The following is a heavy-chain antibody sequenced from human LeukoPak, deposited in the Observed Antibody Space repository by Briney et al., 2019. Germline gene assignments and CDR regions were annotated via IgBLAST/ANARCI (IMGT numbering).Heavy chain of an antibody. D-gene: IGHD6-19*01. Sequence: GGSLGLSCAASGFTFSSYVMSWVRQAPGKGLEWVSAISGSGGSTYYADSVKGRFTISRDNSKNTLYLQMNSLRAEDTAVYYCAKSSGWRPDWFDPWGQGTLVTVSS. CDR2: ISGSGGST. CDR3: AKSSGWRPDWFDP. CDR1: GFTFSSYV. V-gene: IGHV3-23*01. J-gene: IGHJ5*02.